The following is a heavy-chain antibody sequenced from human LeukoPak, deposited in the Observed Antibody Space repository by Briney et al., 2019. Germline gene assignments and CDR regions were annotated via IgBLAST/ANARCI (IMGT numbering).Heavy chain of an antibody. Sequence: PGGSLRLSCAASGFTFSSYAMHWVRQAPGKGLEWVAVISYDGSNKYYADSVKGRFTISRDNSKNTLYLQMNSLRVEDTAVYYCARESSMIVEKYYFDYWGQGTLVTVSS. J-gene: IGHJ4*02. D-gene: IGHD3-22*01. V-gene: IGHV3-30*04. CDR2: ISYDGSNK. CDR3: ARESSMIVEKYYFDY. CDR1: GFTFSSYA.